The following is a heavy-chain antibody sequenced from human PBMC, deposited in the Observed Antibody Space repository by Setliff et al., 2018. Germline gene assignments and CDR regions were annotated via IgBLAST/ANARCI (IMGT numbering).Heavy chain of an antibody. CDR2: IYTSGST. CDR1: GGSINEANYY. Sequence: PSETLSLTCTVSGGSINEANYYWSWIRQPAGKGLEWIGHIYTSGSTNYNPSLKSRVTISVDTSKNQLSLRLTSVTAADTAVYYCARDPGNGHYMDVWGKGATVTVSS. CDR3: ARDPGNGHYMDV. J-gene: IGHJ6*03. V-gene: IGHV4-61*09.